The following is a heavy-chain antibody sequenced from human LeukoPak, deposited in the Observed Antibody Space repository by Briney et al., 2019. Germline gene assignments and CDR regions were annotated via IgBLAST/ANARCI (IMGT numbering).Heavy chain of an antibody. Sequence: GESLKISCEGSGYSFATYWMGWVRQMPGKGLEWMGIIYLGDSRTRYSPSFEGQVTISADRSISTAYLQWSSLKASDTAMYYGAGTDYGGTKNDAFDIWGHGTMVTVSS. D-gene: IGHD4-23*01. J-gene: IGHJ3*02. CDR1: GYSFATYW. V-gene: IGHV5-51*01. CDR3: AGTDYGGTKNDAFDI. CDR2: IYLGDSRT.